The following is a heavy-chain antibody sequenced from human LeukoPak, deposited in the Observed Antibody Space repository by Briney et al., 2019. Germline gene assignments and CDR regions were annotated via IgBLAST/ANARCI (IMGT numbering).Heavy chain of an antibody. V-gene: IGHV4-34*01. D-gene: IGHD1-14*01. CDR1: GGSFSGYY. CDR2: INHSGST. CDR3: ARDNPDVDAFDI. J-gene: IGHJ3*02. Sequence: PSETLSLTCAVYGGSFSGYYWSWIRQPPGKGLEWIGEINHSGSTNYNPSLKSRVTISVDTSKNQFSLKLSSVTAADTAVYYCARDNPDVDAFDIWGQGTMVTVSS.